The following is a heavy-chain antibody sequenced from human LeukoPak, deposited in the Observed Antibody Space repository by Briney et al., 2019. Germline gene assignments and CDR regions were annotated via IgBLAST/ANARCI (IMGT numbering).Heavy chain of an antibody. CDR2: ISYGGST. Sequence: PSETLSLTCTVSGGSISSYYWTWIRQPPGRGLEWVGYISYGGSTNYNPSLKSRVTISVDTSTNQFSLKLCSVTAADTAVYYCARGIFGMVLNAFDLWGRGTMVTVSS. CDR3: ARGIFGMVLNAFDL. J-gene: IGHJ3*01. CDR1: GGSISSYY. V-gene: IGHV4-59*01. D-gene: IGHD3-3*01.